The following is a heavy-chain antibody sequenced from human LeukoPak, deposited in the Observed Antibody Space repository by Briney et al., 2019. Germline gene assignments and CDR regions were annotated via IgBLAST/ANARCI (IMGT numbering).Heavy chain of an antibody. Sequence: SETLSLTCTVSGDSITGYYWGWIRQPPGKGLEWIGNIYYTGNTYYNPSLKSRVTISVDTSKNQFSLKLSSVTAADTAVYYCTRGSIAYYYMDVWGKGTTVTISS. CDR2: IYYTGNT. CDR3: TRGSIAYYYMDV. V-gene: IGHV4-59*01. CDR1: GDSITGYY. D-gene: IGHD3-22*01. J-gene: IGHJ6*03.